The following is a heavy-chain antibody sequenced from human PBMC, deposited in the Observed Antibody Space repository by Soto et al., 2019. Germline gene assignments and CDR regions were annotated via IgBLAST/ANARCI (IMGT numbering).Heavy chain of an antibody. D-gene: IGHD1-26*01. CDR2: NSGCGGST. CDR3: AKAQGSSTLDY. V-gene: IGHV3-23*01. CDR1: GFTFSSYA. J-gene: IGHJ4*02. Sequence: PGGSPRLSCAASGFTFSSYALSCVRQAPGKGLEGFSANSGCGGSTYYADSEKGRVTISRDNSKNTLYLQMNSLRAEDTAVYYCAKAQGSSTLDYWGQGTLVTVSS.